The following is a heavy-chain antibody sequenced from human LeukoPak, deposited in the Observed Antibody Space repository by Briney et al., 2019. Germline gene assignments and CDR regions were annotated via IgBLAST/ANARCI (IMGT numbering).Heavy chain of an antibody. J-gene: IGHJ4*02. D-gene: IGHD1-26*01. CDR3: ARGRRILVGDTNAGDFFDY. Sequence: ASVTVSCKASGGTFSSYAISWVRQAPGQGLEWMGRIIPILGIANYAQKFQGRVTITADKSTSTAYMELSSLRSEDTAVYYCARGRRILVGDTNAGDFFDYWGQGTLVTVSS. CDR2: IIPILGIA. CDR1: GGTFSSYA. V-gene: IGHV1-69*04.